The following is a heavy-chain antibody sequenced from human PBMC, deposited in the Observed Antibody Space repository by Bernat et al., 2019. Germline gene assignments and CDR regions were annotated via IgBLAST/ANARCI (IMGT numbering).Heavy chain of an antibody. CDR2: IWYDGSNK. J-gene: IGHJ6*02. CDR3: ASWVTSYGMDV. Sequence: QVQLVESGGGVVQPRRSLRLSCAASGFTFSSYGMHWVRQAPGKGLEWVAVIWYDGSNKYYADSVKGRFTISRDNSKNTLYLQMNSLRAEDTAVYYCASWVTSYGMDVWGQGTTVTVSS. CDR1: GFTFSSYG. D-gene: IGHD4-23*01. V-gene: IGHV3-33*01.